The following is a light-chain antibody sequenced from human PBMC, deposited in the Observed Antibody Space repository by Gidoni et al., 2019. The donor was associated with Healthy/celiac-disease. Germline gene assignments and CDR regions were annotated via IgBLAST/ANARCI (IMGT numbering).Light chain of an antibody. CDR3: QQYNSYSCT. CDR2: KAS. CDR1: QSISSW. Sequence: DIQMTQSPSTLSASVGDRVTITCRASQSISSWLAWYQQKPGKAPKLLIYKASSLESGVPSRFSGSGSGTEFTLTISSLQPDDFATYYCQQYNSYSCTFXQXTKVEIK. V-gene: IGKV1-5*03. J-gene: IGKJ1*01.